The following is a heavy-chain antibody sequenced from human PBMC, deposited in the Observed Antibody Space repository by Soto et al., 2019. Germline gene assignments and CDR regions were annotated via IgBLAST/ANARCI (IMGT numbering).Heavy chain of an antibody. Sequence: AQSLSVTCNVSRGPISNFYWTWIRQPPGKGLEWIGYINYSRNTNYNPPLKSRVTISVDTSNTHFSLKLTSVTAAATAVYHPAQSTPPRSPTYDPWPQGSL. D-gene: IGHD3-16*01. CDR3: AQSTPPRSPTYDP. J-gene: IGHJ5*02. CDR1: RGPISNFY. CDR2: INYSRNT. V-gene: IGHV4-59*08.